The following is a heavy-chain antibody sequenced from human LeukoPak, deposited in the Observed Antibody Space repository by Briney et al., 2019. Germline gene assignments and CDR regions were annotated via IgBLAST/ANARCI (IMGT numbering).Heavy chain of an antibody. CDR1: GFTFSSYG. D-gene: IGHD6-19*01. J-gene: IGHJ4*02. V-gene: IGHV3-33*01. CDR2: IWYDGSNK. Sequence: GGSLRLSCAASGFTFSSYGMHWVRQAPGKGLEWVAVIWYDGSNKYYADSVKGRFTISRDNSKNTLYLQMNSLRAEDTAVYYCARDLYPKQWLALDYWGQGTLVTVSS. CDR3: ARDLYPKQWLALDY.